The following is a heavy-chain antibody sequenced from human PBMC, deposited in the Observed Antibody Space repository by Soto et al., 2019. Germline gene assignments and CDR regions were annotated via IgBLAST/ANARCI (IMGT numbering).Heavy chain of an antibody. Sequence: SVKVSGKASGGTFSIYAISCVVQAPLQWLEGMGGIIPIFGTANYAQKFQGRVTITADKSTSTAYMELSSLRSEDTAVYYCASRYYYDSSGYGPHYYYYYGMDVWGQGTTVTVSS. V-gene: IGHV1-69*06. J-gene: IGHJ6*02. CDR2: IIPIFGTA. CDR1: GGTFSIYA. CDR3: ASRYYYDSSGYGPHYYYYYGMDV. D-gene: IGHD3-22*01.